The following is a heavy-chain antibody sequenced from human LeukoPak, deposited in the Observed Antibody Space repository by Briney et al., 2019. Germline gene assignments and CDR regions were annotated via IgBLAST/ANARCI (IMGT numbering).Heavy chain of an antibody. CDR2: INPNSGDT. CDR3: ARVPAADPGYYGMDV. Sequence: GASVKVSCKASGYTFTGYYMHWVRQAPGQRLEWMGWINPNSGDTNYSQKFQGRVTMTRDTSISTAYMELSRLRSDDTAVYYCARVPAADPGYYGMDVWGQGTTVTVSS. CDR1: GYTFTGYY. J-gene: IGHJ6*02. D-gene: IGHD6-13*01. V-gene: IGHV1-2*02.